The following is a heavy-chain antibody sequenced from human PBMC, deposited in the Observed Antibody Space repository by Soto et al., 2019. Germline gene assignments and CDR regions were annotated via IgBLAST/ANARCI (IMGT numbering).Heavy chain of an antibody. CDR3: TTLGPS. J-gene: IGHJ5*02. V-gene: IGHV3-15*07. CDR2: VKTKSEGETT. CDR1: GVTFVDAW. Sequence: GGFLRLSCVASGVTFVDAWMNWVRQAAGKGLEWVGHVKTKSEGETTDYAAPVKGRFTIWRDDSTNTLYLQMSSLKSEDTGKYFCTTLGPSWGQGTQVTVSS.